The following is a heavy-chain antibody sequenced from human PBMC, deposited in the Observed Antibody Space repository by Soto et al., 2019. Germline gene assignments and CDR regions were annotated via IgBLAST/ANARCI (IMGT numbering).Heavy chain of an antibody. Sequence: GGSLRLSCAASGFTFSSYAMSWVRQAPGKGLEWVSAISGSGGSTYYADSVKGRFTISRDNSKNTLYLQMNSLRAEDTAVYYCANTLRYSNDGRGWGGCFDYWGQGTLVTVSS. J-gene: IGHJ4*02. V-gene: IGHV3-23*01. CDR3: ANTLRYSNDGRGWGGCFDY. CDR1: GFTFSSYA. D-gene: IGHD4-4*01. CDR2: ISGSGGST.